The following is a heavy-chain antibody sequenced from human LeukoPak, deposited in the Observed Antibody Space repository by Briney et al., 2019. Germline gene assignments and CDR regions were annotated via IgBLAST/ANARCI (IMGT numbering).Heavy chain of an antibody. D-gene: IGHD1-1*01. CDR1: GGSIGSSTYY. J-gene: IGHJ6*03. V-gene: IGHV4-39*07. Sequence: SETLSLTCTVSGGSIGSSTYYWVWIRQPPGKGLEWIGSIYYNGDTYYSPSLQSRVSISVATSKNQFSLKLSSVTAADTAVYYCARERLSYYYMDAWGKGTTVTVSS. CDR2: IYYNGDT. CDR3: ARERLSYYYMDA.